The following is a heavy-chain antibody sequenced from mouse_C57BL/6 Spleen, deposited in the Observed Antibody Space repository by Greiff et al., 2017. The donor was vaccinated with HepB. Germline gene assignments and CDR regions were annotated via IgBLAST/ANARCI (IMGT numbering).Heavy chain of an antibody. CDR3: TRDYYGSRGYFDV. J-gene: IGHJ1*03. D-gene: IGHD1-1*01. Sequence: EVQLQQSGGGLVQPGGSMKLSCAASGFTFSDAWMDWVRQSPEKGLEWVAEIRNKANNHATYYAESVKGRFTISRDDSKSSVYLQMNSLRAEDTGIYYCTRDYYGSRGYFDVWGTGTTVTVSS. CDR1: GFTFSDAW. CDR2: IRNKANNHAT. V-gene: IGHV6-6*01.